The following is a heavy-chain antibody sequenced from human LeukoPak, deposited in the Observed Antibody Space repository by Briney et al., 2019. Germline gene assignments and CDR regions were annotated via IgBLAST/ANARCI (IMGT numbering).Heavy chain of an antibody. Sequence: GGSLRLSCAASGFTFNIYVMNWVRQTPGKGLEWISSISSSTNYIYYADSVKGRFTISRDNSKNTLYLQMNSLRAEDTAVYYCAASPTTRLGYCSGTSCYMAYWGQGTLVTVSS. CDR2: ISSSTNYI. V-gene: IGHV3-21*04. D-gene: IGHD2-2*02. CDR1: GFTFNIYV. CDR3: AASPTTRLGYCSGTSCYMAY. J-gene: IGHJ4*02.